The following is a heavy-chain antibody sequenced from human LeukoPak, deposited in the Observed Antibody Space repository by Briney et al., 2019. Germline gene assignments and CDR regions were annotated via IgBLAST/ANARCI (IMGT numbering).Heavy chain of an antibody. D-gene: IGHD4-23*01. CDR2: ISGSGGTT. J-gene: IGHJ4*02. CDR3: ARERGGSGGNTNGYFDY. CDR1: GFTFSNYA. V-gene: IGHV3-23*01. Sequence: SGGSQGLSCAASGFTFSNYAMSWVRQAPGKGLEWVSVISGSGGTTYSADSVKGRFTISRDNSKNTLYLQMNSLRAEDTAAYYCARERGGSGGNTNGYFDYWGQGALVTVSS.